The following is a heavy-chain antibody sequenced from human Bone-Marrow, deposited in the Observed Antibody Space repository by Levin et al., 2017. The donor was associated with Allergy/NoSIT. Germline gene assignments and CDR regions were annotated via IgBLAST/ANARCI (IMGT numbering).Heavy chain of an antibody. D-gene: IGHD2-15*01. J-gene: IGHJ4*02. CDR1: GYTFTSYG. CDR3: ARERGTYCSGGSCYSGSPYYFDY. Sequence: ASVKVSCKASGYTFTSYGISWVRQAPGQGLEWMGWISAYNGNTNYAQKLQGRVTMTTDTSTSTAYMELRSLRSDDTDVYYCARERGTYCSGGSCYSGSPYYFDYWGQGTLVTVSS. V-gene: IGHV1-18*01. CDR2: ISAYNGNT.